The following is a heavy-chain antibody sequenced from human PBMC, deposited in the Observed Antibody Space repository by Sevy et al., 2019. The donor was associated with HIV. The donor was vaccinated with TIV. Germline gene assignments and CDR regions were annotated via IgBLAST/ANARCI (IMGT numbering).Heavy chain of an antibody. V-gene: IGHV3-74*03. CDR3: ARGTRGVVQN. CDR2: INSDGAVI. J-gene: IGHJ4*02. D-gene: IGHD3-10*01. CDR1: GFTFSNSW. Sequence: GGSLRLSCAASGFTFSNSWMHWVRQAPGKGLMSVSRINSDGAVITYADSVKGRFIISRDNTKKTLFLQMNSLRDEDTGVYYCARGTRGVVQNWGQGSLVTVSS.